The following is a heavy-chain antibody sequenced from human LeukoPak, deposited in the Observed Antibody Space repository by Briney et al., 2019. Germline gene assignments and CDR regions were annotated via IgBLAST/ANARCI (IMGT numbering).Heavy chain of an antibody. Sequence: PGGSLRLSRAASGFTFSSYWMHWVRPAPGKGLVWVSRINSDGSSTSYADSVKGRFTISRDNAKNTLYLQMHSLRAEDTAVYYCARRGSAAAGDYWGQGTLVTVSS. V-gene: IGHV3-74*01. CDR1: GFTFSSYW. CDR3: ARRGSAAAGDY. J-gene: IGHJ4*02. CDR2: INSDGSST. D-gene: IGHD6-13*01.